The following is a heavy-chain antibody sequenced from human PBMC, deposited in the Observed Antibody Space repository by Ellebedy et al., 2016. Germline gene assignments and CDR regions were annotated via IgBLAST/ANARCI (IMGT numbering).Heavy chain of an antibody. J-gene: IGHJ4*02. Sequence: SLKISCAGSGFTFNDYALHWVRQAPGKGLEWVSGISWDSAVIGYGGSVKGRFTISKDSAKNYLYLQMNSLRPEDTAFYYCAKGTMDYFYHWGQGTLVTVP. CDR3: AKGTMDYFYH. CDR1: GFTFNDYA. V-gene: IGHV3-9*01. CDR2: ISWDSAVI. D-gene: IGHD4/OR15-4a*01.